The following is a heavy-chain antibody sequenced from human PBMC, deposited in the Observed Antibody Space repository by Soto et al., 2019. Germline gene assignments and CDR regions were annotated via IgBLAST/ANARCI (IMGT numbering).Heavy chain of an antibody. Sequence: QVQLVESGGGVVQPGRSLRLSCAASGFTFSSYGMHWVRQAPGKGLEWVAVISYDGSNKYYADSVKGRFTISRDNSKNTLYLQMISLRAEDTAVYDCAKDQDYGDYGGYFDYWGQGTLVTVSS. J-gene: IGHJ4*02. CDR2: ISYDGSNK. D-gene: IGHD4-17*01. CDR1: GFTFSSYG. V-gene: IGHV3-30*18. CDR3: AKDQDYGDYGGYFDY.